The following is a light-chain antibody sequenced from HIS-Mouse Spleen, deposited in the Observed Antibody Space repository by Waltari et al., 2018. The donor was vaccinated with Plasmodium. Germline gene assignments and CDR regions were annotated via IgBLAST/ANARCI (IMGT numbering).Light chain of an antibody. J-gene: IGKJ1*01. CDR2: AAS. V-gene: IGKV1D-8*02. CDR1: QGIRSY. Sequence: AIWLPQSPSLLSASTGDRVTISCRMSQGIRSYLAWYQQKPGKAPDLLIYAASTLQSGVPSRFSGSGSGTDFTLTISCLQSEDFATYYCQQYYSFPRTFGQGTKVEIK. CDR3: QQYYSFPRT.